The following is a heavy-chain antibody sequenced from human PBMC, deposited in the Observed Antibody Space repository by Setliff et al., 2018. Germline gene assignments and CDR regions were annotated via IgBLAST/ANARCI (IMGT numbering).Heavy chain of an antibody. CDR1: GGSISSDY. J-gene: IGHJ5*01. Sequence: PSETLSLTCTVSGGSISSDYWSWIRQPPGKGLEWIGTIYYSGTTYYNPSLKSRVTISIDTSKNQFSLNLNSVTAADTAVYYCASRTTGPGGWFDFWGQGSLVTVSS. D-gene: IGHD1-1*01. CDR2: IYYSGTT. CDR3: ASRTTGPGGWFDF. V-gene: IGHV4-59*04.